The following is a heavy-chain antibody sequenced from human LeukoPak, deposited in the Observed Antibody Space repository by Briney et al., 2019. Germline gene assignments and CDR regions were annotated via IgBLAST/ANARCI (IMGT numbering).Heavy chain of an antibody. Sequence: GASVKVSCKASGYTFTSYGISWVRQAPGQGLEWMGWISAYNGNTNYAQKLQGRVTMTTDTSTSTAYMELRSLRSDDTAVYYCAREEYYYDSSGYSAYYFDYWGQGTLVTVSS. CDR3: AREEYYYDSSGYSAYYFDY. V-gene: IGHV1-18*01. CDR1: GYTFTSYG. J-gene: IGHJ4*02. CDR2: ISAYNGNT. D-gene: IGHD3-22*01.